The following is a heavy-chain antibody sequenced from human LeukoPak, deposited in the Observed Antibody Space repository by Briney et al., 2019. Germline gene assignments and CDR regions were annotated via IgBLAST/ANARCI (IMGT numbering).Heavy chain of an antibody. D-gene: IGHD2-2*01. V-gene: IGHV1-18*01. J-gene: IGHJ4*02. CDR2: ISAYNGNT. CDR1: GGTFSSYA. CDR3: ARDGGFGCSSTSCYFDY. Sequence: GASVKVSCKASGGTFSSYAISWVRQAPGQGLEWMGWISAYNGNTNYAQKLQGRVTMTTDTSTSTAYMELRSLRSDDTAVYYCARDGGFGCSSTSCYFDYWGQGTLVTVSS.